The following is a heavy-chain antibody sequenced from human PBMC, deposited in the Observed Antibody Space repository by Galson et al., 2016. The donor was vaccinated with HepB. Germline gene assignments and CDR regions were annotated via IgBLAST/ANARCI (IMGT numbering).Heavy chain of an antibody. Sequence: SLRLSCAASGFTFRNSWMSWVRQAPGRGLEWVADINKDGSQILFADSLKGRFTISRDNAKSSVFLQMNNLKAEDSAVYHCARDPAYGALDYWDQGSLVTVSS. V-gene: IGHV3-7*05. D-gene: IGHD4/OR15-4a*01. J-gene: IGHJ4*02. CDR1: GFTFRNSW. CDR3: ARDPAYGALDY. CDR2: INKDGSQI.